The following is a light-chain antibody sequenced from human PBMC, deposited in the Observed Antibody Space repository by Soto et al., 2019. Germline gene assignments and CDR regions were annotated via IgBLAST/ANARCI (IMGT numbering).Light chain of an antibody. CDR1: SSDVGAYNY. Sequence: QSALTQPASVSGSPGQSITISCTGTSSDVGAYNYVSWYQHHPGKAPKLMIFEVSDRPSGVSNRFSGSKSGNTASLTISGLQAEVEADYYCSSYTSSNTLVFGGGTKLTVL. CDR3: SSYTSSNTLV. V-gene: IGLV2-14*01. CDR2: EVS. J-gene: IGLJ2*01.